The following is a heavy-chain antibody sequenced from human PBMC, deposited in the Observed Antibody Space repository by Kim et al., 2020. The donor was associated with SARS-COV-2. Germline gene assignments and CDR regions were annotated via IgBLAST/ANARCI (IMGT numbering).Heavy chain of an antibody. Sequence: SETLSLTCTVSGGSVSSGSYYWSWIRQPPGKGLECIGYIYYSGSTNYNPSLKSRVTISVDTSKNQFSLKLSSVTAADTAVYFCARDRRVVAAIPGRDAFDIWGRGTMVTVSS. CDR1: GGSVSSGSYY. CDR2: IYYSGST. CDR3: ARDRRVVAAIPGRDAFDI. D-gene: IGHD2-21*02. J-gene: IGHJ3*02. V-gene: IGHV4-61*01.